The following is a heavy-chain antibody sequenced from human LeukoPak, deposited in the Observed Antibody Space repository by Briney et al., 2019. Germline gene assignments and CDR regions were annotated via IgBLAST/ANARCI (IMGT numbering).Heavy chain of an antibody. Sequence: ASVKVSCKASGYTFTSYDINWVRQATGQGLEWMGWMNPNSGNTGYAQKFQGRVTITRNTSISTAYMELSSLRSEDTAVYYCARDAEQWLAHFDYWGQGTLVTVSS. J-gene: IGHJ4*02. D-gene: IGHD6-19*01. CDR2: MNPNSGNT. CDR3: ARDAEQWLAHFDY. V-gene: IGHV1-8*03. CDR1: GYTFTSYD.